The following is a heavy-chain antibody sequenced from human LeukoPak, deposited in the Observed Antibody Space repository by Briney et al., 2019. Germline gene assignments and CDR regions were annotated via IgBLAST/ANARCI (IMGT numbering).Heavy chain of an antibody. Sequence: PGGSLRLSCAASGFTFGTSGMHWVRQAPGKGLEWVAVIWFDGSNKHYADSAKGRFTISRDNSENTLYLQMNSLRAEDTAVYYCARDPSYCSSTSCYVGSPLYYYYPMDVWGQGTTVTVSS. CDR1: GFTFGTSG. CDR2: IWFDGSNK. J-gene: IGHJ6*02. V-gene: IGHV3-33*01. D-gene: IGHD2-2*01. CDR3: ARDPSYCSSTSCYVGSPLYYYYPMDV.